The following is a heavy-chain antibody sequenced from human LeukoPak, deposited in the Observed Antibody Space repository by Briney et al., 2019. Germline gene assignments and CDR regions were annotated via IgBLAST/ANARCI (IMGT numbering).Heavy chain of an antibody. J-gene: IGHJ4*02. CDR3: AKDQGNWNYLDY. V-gene: IGHV3-23*01. D-gene: IGHD1-20*01. CDR2: ISGSGGST. CDR1: GFTFSSYA. Sequence: GGSLRLSCAASGFTFSSYAMSWVRQAPGEGLEWVSAISGSGGSTYYADSVKGRFTISRDNSKNTLYLQMNSLRAEDTAVYYCAKDQGNWNYLDYWGQGTLVTVSS.